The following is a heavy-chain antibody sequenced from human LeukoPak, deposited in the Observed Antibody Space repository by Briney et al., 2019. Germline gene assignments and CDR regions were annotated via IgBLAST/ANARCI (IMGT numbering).Heavy chain of an antibody. Sequence: SETLSLTCTVSGGSISSSSYYWGWIRQPPGKGLEWIGSIYYSGSTYYNPSLKSRVTISVDTSKNQFSLKLSSVTAADTAVYYCARHPLRSYFDYWGQGTLVTVSS. J-gene: IGHJ4*02. V-gene: IGHV4-39*01. CDR2: IYYSGST. CDR1: GGSISSSSYY. CDR3: ARHPLRSYFDY.